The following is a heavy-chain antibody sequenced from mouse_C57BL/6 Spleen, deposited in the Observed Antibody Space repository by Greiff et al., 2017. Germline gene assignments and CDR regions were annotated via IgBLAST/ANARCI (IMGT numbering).Heavy chain of an antibody. CDR2: ISDGGSYT. CDR3: ARGDDYDGYFDY. D-gene: IGHD2-4*01. Sequence: EVKLMESGGGLVKPGGSLKLSCAASGFTFSSYAMSWVRQTPEKRLEWVATISDGGSYTYYPDNVKGRFTISRDNAKNNRYLQMSHLKSEDTAMYYCARGDDYDGYFDYWGQGTTLTVSS. J-gene: IGHJ2*01. V-gene: IGHV5-4*03. CDR1: GFTFSSYA.